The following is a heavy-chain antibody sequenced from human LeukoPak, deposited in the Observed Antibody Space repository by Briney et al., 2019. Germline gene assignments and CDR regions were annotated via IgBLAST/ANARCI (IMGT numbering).Heavy chain of an antibody. CDR2: ISYDGSNK. CDR1: GFTFSSYA. J-gene: IGHJ4*02. Sequence: GGSLRLSCAASGFTFSSYAMHWVRQAPGKGLEWVAVISYDGSNKYYADSAKGRFTISRDNSKNTLYLQMNSLRAEDTAIYYCSRSGGTYYYDSSGYYAYWGQGTLVTVSS. D-gene: IGHD3-22*01. V-gene: IGHV3-30-3*01. CDR3: SRSGGTYYYDSSGYYAY.